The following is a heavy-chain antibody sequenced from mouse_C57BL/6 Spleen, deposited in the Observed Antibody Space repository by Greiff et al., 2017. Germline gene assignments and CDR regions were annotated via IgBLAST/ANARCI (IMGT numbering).Heavy chain of an antibody. J-gene: IGHJ4*01. D-gene: IGHD1-1*01. CDR2: INPYNGGT. V-gene: IGHV1-19*01. CDR3: ARSPLYYGSSYGAMDY. CDR1: GYTFTDYY. Sequence: VQLKESGPVLVKPGASVKMSCKASGYTFTDYYMNWVKQSHGKSLEWIGVINPYNGGTSYNQKFKGKATLTVDTSSSTAYMELNSLTSEDSAVYYCARSPLYYGSSYGAMDYWGQGTSVTVSS.